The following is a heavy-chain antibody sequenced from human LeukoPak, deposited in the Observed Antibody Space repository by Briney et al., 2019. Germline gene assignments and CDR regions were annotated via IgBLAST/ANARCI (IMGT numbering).Heavy chain of an antibody. CDR1: GGSISSSSYY. CDR3: ARDLRLSQYYYDSSGSDFRGY. Sequence: SETLSLTCTVSGGSISSSSYYWGWIRQPPGKGLEWIGSIYYSGSTYYNPSLKSRITISVDTSKNQFSLKLSSVTAADTAVYYCARDLRLSQYYYDSSGSDFRGYWGQGTLVTVSS. J-gene: IGHJ4*02. CDR2: IYYSGST. V-gene: IGHV4-39*07. D-gene: IGHD3-22*01.